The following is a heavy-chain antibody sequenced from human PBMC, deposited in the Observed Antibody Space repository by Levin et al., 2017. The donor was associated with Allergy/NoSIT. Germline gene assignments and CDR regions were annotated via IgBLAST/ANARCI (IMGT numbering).Heavy chain of an antibody. Sequence: KPGGSLRLSCAASGITFSNAWMSWARQAPGKGLEWVGRIKNKADGATTEYAAPVKGRFTISRDDSKNTLYLQMNNLKTEDTAVYFCSTYSSSYYYFDYWGQGTLVTVSS. D-gene: IGHD6-13*01. CDR3: STYSSSYYYFDY. CDR1: GITFSNAW. V-gene: IGHV3-15*01. J-gene: IGHJ4*02. CDR2: IKNKADGATT.